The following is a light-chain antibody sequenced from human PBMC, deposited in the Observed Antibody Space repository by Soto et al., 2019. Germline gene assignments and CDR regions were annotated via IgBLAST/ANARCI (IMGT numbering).Light chain of an antibody. CDR3: QDYNSAPFT. J-gene: IGKJ3*01. CDR1: QGISNY. CDR2: IAS. V-gene: IGKV1-27*01. Sequence: DIKMTQSPSSLSASVGDRVTITCRASQGISNYLAWYQQKPGKVPKLLLYIASTLQSGVPSRFSGSGSGTELPLTISSLQPEDVASYYCQDYNSAPFTFGPGTKVDIK.